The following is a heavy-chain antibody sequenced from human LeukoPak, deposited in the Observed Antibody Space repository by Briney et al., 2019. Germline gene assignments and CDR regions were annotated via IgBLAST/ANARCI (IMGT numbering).Heavy chain of an antibody. D-gene: IGHD2-15*01. CDR3: ARDRIGPLQVYWYFDL. J-gene: IGHJ2*01. V-gene: IGHV4-39*07. CDR2: IYYSGST. Sequence: SETLSLTCTVSGGSISSSSYYWGWIRQPPGKGLEWIGSIYYSGSTNYNPSLKSRVTISVDTSKNQFSLKLSSVTAADTAVYYRARDRIGPLQVYWYFDLWGRGTLVTVSS. CDR1: GGSISSSSYY.